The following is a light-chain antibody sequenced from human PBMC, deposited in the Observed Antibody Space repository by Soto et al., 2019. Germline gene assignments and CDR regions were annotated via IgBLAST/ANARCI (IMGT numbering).Light chain of an antibody. V-gene: IGKV3-15*01. J-gene: IGKJ5*01. CDR1: QSVSNN. CDR2: GAS. Sequence: EIVLTQSPATLSVSPGEGATLSCRASQSVSNNYLAWYQHKPGQAPRLLIYGASTRATGIPARFSGSGSGTEFNLTIRSLRSEDFAVYYSQHYNNWPRIGFGQWTRVEI. CDR3: QHYNNWPRIG.